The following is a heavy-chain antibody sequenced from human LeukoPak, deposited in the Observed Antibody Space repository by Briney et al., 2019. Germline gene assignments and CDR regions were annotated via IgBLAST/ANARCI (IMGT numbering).Heavy chain of an antibody. D-gene: IGHD1-1*01. CDR2: ITSSGSTI. V-gene: IGHV3-48*03. Sequence: GGSLRLSCAASGFTFSTYEMNWVGQPPGKGLEWVSYITSSGSTIYYADSVKGRFTISRDNAKNSLYLQMSSLRAEDTAVYYCASGGTLFDYWGQGTLVTVSS. CDR1: GFTFSTYE. J-gene: IGHJ4*02. CDR3: ASGGTLFDY.